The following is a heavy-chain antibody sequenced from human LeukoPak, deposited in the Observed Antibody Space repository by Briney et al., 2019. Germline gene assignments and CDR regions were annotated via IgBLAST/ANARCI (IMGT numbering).Heavy chain of an antibody. D-gene: IGHD7-27*01. V-gene: IGHV4-4*07. Sequence: SETLSLTCTVSGGSITSYYWTWIRQPAGKGLEWIGRIYTSGSTNYNPSLKSRVTISVDTSKNQFSLKLSSVTAADTAVYYCARDRDWGPFDYWGQGTLVTVSS. J-gene: IGHJ4*02. CDR2: IYTSGST. CDR3: ARDRDWGPFDY. CDR1: GGSITSYY.